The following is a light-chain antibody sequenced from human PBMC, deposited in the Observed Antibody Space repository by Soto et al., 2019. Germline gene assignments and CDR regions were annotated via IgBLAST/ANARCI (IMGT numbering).Light chain of an antibody. V-gene: IGLV2-11*01. Sequence: QSVLTQPRSVSGSPGQSVTISCTGTSSDVGGYSYVSWFQQHPGKAPKLMIYDVSKRPSGVPDRFSGSKSGNTASLTISGLQAADEADYYCCSFAGSYTLYVFGTGTKLTVL. CDR3: CSFAGSYTLYV. CDR2: DVS. CDR1: SSDVGGYSY. J-gene: IGLJ1*01.